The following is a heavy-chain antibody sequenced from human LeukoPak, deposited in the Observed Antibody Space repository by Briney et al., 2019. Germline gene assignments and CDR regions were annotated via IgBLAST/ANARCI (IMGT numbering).Heavy chain of an antibody. D-gene: IGHD4-11*01. CDR1: GFTFSAYG. CDR3: AKDLTTLFLASDV. V-gene: IGHV3-30*18. J-gene: IGHJ3*01. Sequence: GRSLRLSCAASGFTFSAYGMQWVRQAPGKGLEWVAVISNDGDNKYYANSVKGRFTISRDSSKSTLFLQMNSLRPEDTAVYSCAKDLTTLFLASDVWGLGTMVTVSS. CDR2: ISNDGDNK.